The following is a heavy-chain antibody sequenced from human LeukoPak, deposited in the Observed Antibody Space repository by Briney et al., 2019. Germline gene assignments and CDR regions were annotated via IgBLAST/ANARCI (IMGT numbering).Heavy chain of an antibody. CDR1: GGTFSSYA. CDR2: IIPIFGTA. J-gene: IGHJ4*02. V-gene: IGHV1-69*01. D-gene: IGHD2-15*01. Sequence: SVKVSCKASGGTFSSYAISWVRQAPGQGLEWMGGIIPIFGTANYAQKFQGRVTITADESTSTAYMELSSLRSEDTAVYYCARGYCSGGSCYSDLLVYFDYWGQGTLVTGSS. CDR3: ARGYCSGGSCYSDLLVYFDY.